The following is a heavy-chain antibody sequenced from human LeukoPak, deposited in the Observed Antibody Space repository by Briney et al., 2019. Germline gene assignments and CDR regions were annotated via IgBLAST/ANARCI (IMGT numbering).Heavy chain of an antibody. D-gene: IGHD5-18*01. J-gene: IGHJ4*02. CDR3: ARDRAYTYGYAYYFEN. V-gene: IGHV3-66*01. Sequence: GGSLRLSCAASGFTFSDYYMSWIRQAPGKGLEWVSVIYSAGSTFYADSVKGRFTISRDNSKNMVHLEMNSLRAEDTAVYYCARDRAYTYGYAYYFENWGQGTLVTVSS. CDR1: GFTFSDYY. CDR2: IYSAGST.